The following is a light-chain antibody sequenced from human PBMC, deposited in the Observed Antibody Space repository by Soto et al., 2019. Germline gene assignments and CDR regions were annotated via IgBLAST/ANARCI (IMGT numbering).Light chain of an antibody. Sequence: IVLTQSPGTLSLSPGERATLSCRASQSVSNNYLAWYQQKPGQAPRLLIYGASTRATGIPDRFSGSGSGTDFTLTISRLEPEDSAVYYCQQYGSSPTWTFGQGTKV. V-gene: IGKV3-20*01. CDR1: QSVSNNY. J-gene: IGKJ1*01. CDR3: QQYGSSPTWT. CDR2: GAS.